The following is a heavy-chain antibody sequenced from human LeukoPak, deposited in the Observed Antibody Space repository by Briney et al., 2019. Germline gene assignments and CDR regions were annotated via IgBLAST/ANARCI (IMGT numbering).Heavy chain of an antibody. Sequence: QPSETLSLTCTGSGGSISSYYWSWIRQPPGKGLEWIGYIYYSGSTNYNPSLKSRVTISVDTSKNQFSLKLSSVTAADTAVYYCARAQLTYYYDSVFDYWGQGTLVTVSS. V-gene: IGHV4-59*08. CDR3: ARAQLTYYYDSVFDY. CDR2: IYYSGST. CDR1: GGSISSYY. D-gene: IGHD3-22*01. J-gene: IGHJ4*02.